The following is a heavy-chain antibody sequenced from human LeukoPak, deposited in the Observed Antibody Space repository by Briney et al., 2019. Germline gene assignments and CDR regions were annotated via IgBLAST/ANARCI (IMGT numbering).Heavy chain of an antibody. J-gene: IGHJ6*02. CDR2: IYTSGNT. CDR1: GGSISSYY. CDR3: ARTLLWFGEFYGMDV. V-gene: IGHV4-4*07. D-gene: IGHD3-10*01. Sequence: SETLSLTCTVSGGSISSYYWSWIRQPAGKGLEWIGRIYTSGNTNYNPSLKSRVTMSVDTSKNQFSLKLSSVTAADTAVYYCARTLLWFGEFYGMDVWGQGTTVTVSS.